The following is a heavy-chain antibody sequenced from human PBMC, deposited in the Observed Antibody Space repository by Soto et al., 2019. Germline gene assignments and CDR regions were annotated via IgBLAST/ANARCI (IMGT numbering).Heavy chain of an antibody. CDR3: ARASRIGAAAGPDTNWFDP. V-gene: IGHV4-34*01. D-gene: IGHD6-13*01. Sequence: SETLSLTCAVYGGSFSGYYWSWIRQPPGKGLEWIGEINHSGSTNYNPSLKSRVTISVDTSKNQFSLKLSSVTAADTAVYYCARASRIGAAAGPDTNWFDPWGQGTLVTVSS. J-gene: IGHJ5*02. CDR2: INHSGST. CDR1: GGSFSGYY.